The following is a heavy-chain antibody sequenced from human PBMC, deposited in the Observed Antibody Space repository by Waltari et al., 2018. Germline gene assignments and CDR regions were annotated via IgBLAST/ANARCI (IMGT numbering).Heavy chain of an antibody. D-gene: IGHD3-3*01. V-gene: IGHV3-23*03. CDR1: GFTFSSYA. Sequence: EVQLLESGGGLVQPGGSLRLSCAASGFTFSSYAMSWVRPAPGKGLEWVSVIYSGGSTYYADSVKGRFTISRDNSKNTLYLQMNSLRAEDTAVYYCAKDGTYYDFWSGYNYYYYMDVWGKGTTVTVSS. CDR3: AKDGTYYDFWSGYNYYYYMDV. CDR2: IYSGGST. J-gene: IGHJ6*03.